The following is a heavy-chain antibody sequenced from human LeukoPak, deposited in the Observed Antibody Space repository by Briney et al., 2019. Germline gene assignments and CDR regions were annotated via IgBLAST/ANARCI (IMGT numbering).Heavy chain of an antibody. V-gene: IGHV3-13*01. Sequence: GGSLRLSCAASGFTFSSYDMHWVRQATGKGLEWVSAIGTAGDTYYPGSVKGRFTISRENAKNSLYLQMNSLRAGDTAVYYCAGARGTMVRGVRNYYGMDVWGQGTTVTVSS. CDR3: AGARGTMVRGVRNYYGMDV. CDR2: IGTAGDT. CDR1: GFTFSSYD. J-gene: IGHJ6*02. D-gene: IGHD3-10*01.